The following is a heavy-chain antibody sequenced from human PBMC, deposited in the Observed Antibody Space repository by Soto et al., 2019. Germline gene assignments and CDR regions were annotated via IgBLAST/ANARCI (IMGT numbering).Heavy chain of an antibody. CDR3: ARETYGDYVGYFDP. J-gene: IGHJ5*02. CDR1: GGSISSYY. D-gene: IGHD4-17*01. V-gene: IGHV4-59*12. Sequence: SETLSLTCTVSGGSISSYYWSWIRQPPGKGLEWIGYIYYSGSTNYNPSLKSRDNISEDTSKNQFSLKLSSVTAADTAVYYCARETYGDYVGYFDPWGQGIQVTVSS. CDR2: IYYSGST.